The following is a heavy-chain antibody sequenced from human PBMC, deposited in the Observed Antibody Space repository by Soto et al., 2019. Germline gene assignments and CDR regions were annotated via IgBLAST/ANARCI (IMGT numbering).Heavy chain of an antibody. Sequence: QIRLVQSGGEVRTPGASVKVSCKASGYTFSSYGITWVRQAPGQGLEWLGWINPSSGGTNYAQKFQGRVTVTTDTSTTTGYMELRNLTFDDTAVYYCARDWYPRFDPWGQGTLVTVSS. V-gene: IGHV1-18*01. J-gene: IGHJ5*02. CDR1: GYTFSSYG. CDR3: ARDWYPRFDP. D-gene: IGHD6-13*01. CDR2: INPSSGGT.